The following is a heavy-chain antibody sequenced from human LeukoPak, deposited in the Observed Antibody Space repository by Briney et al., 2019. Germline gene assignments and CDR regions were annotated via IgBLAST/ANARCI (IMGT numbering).Heavy chain of an antibody. CDR2: ISYDGSNK. D-gene: IGHD3-10*01. CDR1: GFRFSDSA. V-gene: IGHV3-30*19. CDR3: AREFTGAFDI. Sequence: GGSLRLSCAASGFRFSDSAMHWVRQAPGKGLEWVAVISYDGSNKYYADSVKGRFTISRDNSKNTLYLQTNSLRAEDTAVYYCAREFTGAFDIWGQGTMVTVSS. J-gene: IGHJ3*02.